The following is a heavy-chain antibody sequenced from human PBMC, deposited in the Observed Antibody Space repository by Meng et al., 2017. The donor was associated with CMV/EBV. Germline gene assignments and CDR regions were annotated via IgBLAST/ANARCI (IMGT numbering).Heavy chain of an antibody. D-gene: IGHD2-2*01. J-gene: IGHJ6*02. Sequence: GESLKISCAASGFTFSSYAMHWVRHAPGKGLEWVAVISYDGSNKYYADSVKGRFTISRDNSKNTLYLQMNSLRAEDTAVYYCARDGARYCSSTSCYLNYYYGMDVWGQGTTVTVSS. CDR2: ISYDGSNK. V-gene: IGHV3-30-3*01. CDR1: GFTFSSYA. CDR3: ARDGARYCSSTSCYLNYYYGMDV.